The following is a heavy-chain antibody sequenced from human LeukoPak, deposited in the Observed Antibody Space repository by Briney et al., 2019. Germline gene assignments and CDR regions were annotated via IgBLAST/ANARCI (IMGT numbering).Heavy chain of an antibody. CDR2: IDPSGST. CDR1: GGSISRYY. J-gene: IGHJ4*02. CDR3: AVYRSEGRDDF. D-gene: IGHD2-2*02. Sequence: SETLSLTCTVSGGSISRYYWNWIRQSAGKRLEWIGRIDPSGSTNYDPSLKSRVTMSVDTSTNQFSLKLISVTAADTAVYYCAVYRSEGRDDFWGQGTLVTVSS. V-gene: IGHV4-4*07.